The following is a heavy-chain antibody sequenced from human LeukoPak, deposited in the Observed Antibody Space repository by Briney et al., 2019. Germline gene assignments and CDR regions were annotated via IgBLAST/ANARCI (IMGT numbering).Heavy chain of an antibody. CDR1: GYTFTCYY. CDR3: ARDIRVDTAIYYIDV. CDR2: INPNSGGT. D-gene: IGHD5-18*01. V-gene: IGHV1-2*02. Sequence: ASVKVSCKASGYTFTCYYMHWVRQAPGQGLEWMGWINPNSGGTNYAQKFQGRVTMTRDTSISTAYMELSRLRSDDTAVYYCARDIRVDTAIYYIDVWGKGTTVTVSS. J-gene: IGHJ6*03.